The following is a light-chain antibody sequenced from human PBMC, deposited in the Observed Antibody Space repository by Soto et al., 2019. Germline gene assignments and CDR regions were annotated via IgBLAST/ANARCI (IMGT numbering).Light chain of an antibody. V-gene: IGLV1-36*01. CDR2: YDD. Sequence: QSVLTQPPSVSEAPRQRVTISCSGSSSNIGNNAVNWYQQLPGQAPKIVIYYDDLLTSGVSDRFSGSKSGTSASLAISALQSDDEADYYCAAWDDSLNAYVFGPGTMVTVL. CDR1: SSNIGNNA. CDR3: AAWDDSLNAYV. J-gene: IGLJ1*01.